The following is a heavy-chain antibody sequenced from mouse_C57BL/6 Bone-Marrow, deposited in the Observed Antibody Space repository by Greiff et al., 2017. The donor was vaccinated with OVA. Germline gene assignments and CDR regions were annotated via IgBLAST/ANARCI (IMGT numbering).Heavy chain of an antibody. CDR3: ARAYYSNYVGWYFDV. CDR2: INYDGSST. J-gene: IGHJ1*03. D-gene: IGHD2-5*01. Sequence: EVKLVESEGGLVQPGSSMKLSCTASGFTFSDYYMAWVRQVPERGLEWVANINYDGSSTYYLDSLKSRFIISRDNAKNIQYLQMSSLKSEDTATYDCARAYYSNYVGWYFDVWGTGTTVTVSS. CDR1: GFTFSDYY. V-gene: IGHV5-16*01.